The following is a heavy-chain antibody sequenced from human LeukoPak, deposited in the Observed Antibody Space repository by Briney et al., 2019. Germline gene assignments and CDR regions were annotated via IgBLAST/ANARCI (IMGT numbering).Heavy chain of an antibody. V-gene: IGHV3-48*01. CDR3: AKALHFVVVVDAFDI. J-gene: IGHJ3*02. Sequence: GGSLRLSCAASEFTFSSYSMNWVRQAPGKGLEWVSYITNSGNSKSYADSVKGRFTISRDNSKNTLYLQMNSLRAEDTAVYYWAKALHFVVVVDAFDIWGQGTMVTVSS. D-gene: IGHD2-21*01. CDR1: EFTFSSYS. CDR2: ITNSGNSK.